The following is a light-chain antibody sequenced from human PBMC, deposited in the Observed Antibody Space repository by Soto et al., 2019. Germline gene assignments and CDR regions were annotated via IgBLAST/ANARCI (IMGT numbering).Light chain of an antibody. Sequence: IQLTQSPSSLSASVGARVTITCRASQGSSNYLNWDQQTPGKAPKLLIYAASSLQRGVPSRFSGSGSGTDFTLTISSLQPEDFVTYYCQQSYRTPITFGQGTRLEIK. V-gene: IGKV1-39*01. J-gene: IGKJ5*01. CDR2: AAS. CDR1: QGSSNY. CDR3: QQSYRTPIT.